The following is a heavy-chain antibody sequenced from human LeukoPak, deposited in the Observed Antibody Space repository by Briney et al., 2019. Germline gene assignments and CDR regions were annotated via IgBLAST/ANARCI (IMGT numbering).Heavy chain of an antibody. CDR1: GDSISSSSYY. V-gene: IGHV4-39*01. J-gene: IGHJ4*02. D-gene: IGHD1-1*01. CDR2: IFYSGST. CDR3: ARHLITAAAGTLGNYFDY. Sequence: SETLSLTCTVSGDSISSSSYYWGWIRQPPGKGLEWIGSIFYSGSTYYNPSLERRVTISVDTSKNQFSLKQSSVTAADTAVFYCARHLITAAAGTLGNYFDYWGQGTLVTVSS.